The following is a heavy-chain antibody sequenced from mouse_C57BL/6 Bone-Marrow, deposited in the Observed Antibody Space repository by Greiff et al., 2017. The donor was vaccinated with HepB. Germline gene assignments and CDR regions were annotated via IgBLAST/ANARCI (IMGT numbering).Heavy chain of an antibody. CDR3: AREGNYYGSSYVEFAY. D-gene: IGHD1-1*01. J-gene: IGHJ3*01. Sequence: QVQLQQSGAELVKPGASVKLSCKASGYTFTSYWMHWVKQRPGQGLEWIGMIHPNSGSTNYNEKFKSKATLTVDKSSSTAYMQLSSLTSEDSAVYYCAREGNYYGSSYVEFAYWGQGTLVTVSA. CDR2: IHPNSGST. V-gene: IGHV1-64*01. CDR1: GYTFTSYW.